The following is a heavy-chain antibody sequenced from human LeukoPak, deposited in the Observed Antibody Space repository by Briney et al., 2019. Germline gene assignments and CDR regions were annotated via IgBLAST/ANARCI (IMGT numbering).Heavy chain of an antibody. CDR3: ARDRGFLYYYGMDV. V-gene: IGHV3-66*01. D-gene: IGHD3-10*01. CDR2: IYSGGST. Sequence: GGSLRLSCAASGFTVRSNYMSWVRQAPGKGLEWVSVIYSGGSTYYADSVKGRFTISRDNSKNTLYLQMNSLRAEDTAVYYCARDRGFLYYYGMDVWGQGTTVTVSS. CDR1: GFTVRSNY. J-gene: IGHJ6*02.